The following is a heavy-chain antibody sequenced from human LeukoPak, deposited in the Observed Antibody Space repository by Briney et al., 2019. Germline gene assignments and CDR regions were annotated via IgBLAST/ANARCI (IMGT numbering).Heavy chain of an antibody. J-gene: IGHJ6*03. Sequence: SETLSLTCTVSGGSISSYYWSWIRQPPGKGLEWIGYIYYSGSTNYNPSLKSRVTISVDTSKNQFSLKLSSVTAADTAVYYCARVGYYDFWSPAYYYYMDVWGKGTTLTVSS. V-gene: IGHV4-59*01. CDR2: IYYSGST. CDR1: GGSISSYY. D-gene: IGHD3-3*01. CDR3: ARVGYYDFWSPAYYYYMDV.